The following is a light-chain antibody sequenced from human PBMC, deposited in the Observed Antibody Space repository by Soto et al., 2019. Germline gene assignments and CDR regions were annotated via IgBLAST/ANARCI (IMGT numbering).Light chain of an antibody. CDR3: QQYNNWPLT. CDR1: QSVRSS. Sequence: EKVMTQSPATLSVSPGEGATLSCRASQSVRSSLAWYQQKPGQAPRLLIYDASTRATGILARFSGSGSGTDFSLTISSLQPEDFAVYYCQQYNNWPLTFGGGTRVEIK. CDR2: DAS. J-gene: IGKJ4*01. V-gene: IGKV3-15*01.